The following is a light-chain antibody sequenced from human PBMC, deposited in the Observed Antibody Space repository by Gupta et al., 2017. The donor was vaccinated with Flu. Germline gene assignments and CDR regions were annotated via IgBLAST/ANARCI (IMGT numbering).Light chain of an antibody. CDR2: QVS. V-gene: IGLV2-14*01. CDR1: NNDIGAYHY. CDR3: SAYTSSAIYV. J-gene: IGLJ1*01. Sequence: SALPQPAFASGSPGRSISISCTGTNNDIGAYHYDSWYQQHPGTAPKPMIYQVSYRPSGVANRFSGSKSGNTASLTISGLQAEDEADYYCSAYTSSAIYVFGTGTKVTVL.